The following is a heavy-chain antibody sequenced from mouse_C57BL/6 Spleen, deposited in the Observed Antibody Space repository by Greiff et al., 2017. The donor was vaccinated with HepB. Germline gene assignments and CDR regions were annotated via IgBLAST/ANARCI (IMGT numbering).Heavy chain of an antibody. Sequence: EVQLQQSGAELVRPGASVKLSCTASGFNIKDDYMHWVKQRPEQGLEWIGWIDPENGDTEYASKFQGKATITADTSSNTAYLQLSSLTSQDTAVYYCTTGLTGHWGQGTTLTVSS. CDR2: IDPENGDT. CDR1: GFNIKDDY. D-gene: IGHD1-1*01. V-gene: IGHV14-4*01. J-gene: IGHJ2*01. CDR3: TTGLTGH.